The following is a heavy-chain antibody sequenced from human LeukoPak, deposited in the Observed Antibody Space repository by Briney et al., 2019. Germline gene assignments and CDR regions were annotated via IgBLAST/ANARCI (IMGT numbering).Heavy chain of an antibody. D-gene: IGHD6-19*01. CDR1: GFIVSNYD. J-gene: IGHJ6*02. V-gene: IGHV3-13*01. CDR3: TREKVLAVAAKNYYYGMDV. Sequence: GGSLRLSCAASGFIVSNYDMHWVRQRAGKGLEWVSTVGVGGDTFYIDSVEGRFTSSRDDAKNSLFLQMNSLRGGDTAVYCCTREKVLAVAAKNYYYGMDVWGQGTTVTVSS. CDR2: VGVGGDT.